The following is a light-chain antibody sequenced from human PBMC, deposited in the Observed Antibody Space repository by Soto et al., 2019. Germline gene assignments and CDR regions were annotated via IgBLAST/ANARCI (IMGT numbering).Light chain of an antibody. CDR1: QGISSY. V-gene: IGKV1-9*01. CDR2: SAS. CDR3: QQLNTYPWT. J-gene: IGKJ1*01. Sequence: DIQLTQSPSFLSASVGDRVTITCRASQGISSYLAWYQQKLGKAPKLLIYSASTLQSGVPSRFSGSGSGTEFTLTVSCLQPEDFATYYCQQLNTYPWTFGQGTRVEIK.